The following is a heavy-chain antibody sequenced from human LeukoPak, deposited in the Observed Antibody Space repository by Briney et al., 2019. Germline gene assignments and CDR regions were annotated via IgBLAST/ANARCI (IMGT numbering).Heavy chain of an antibody. V-gene: IGHV4-4*07. CDR3: ARNFRNSGYDWFDY. Sequence: PSETLSFTCTVSGGSISGYYWTCVRQSAGKGLQCIGRMYTSGSPTYNPSLKSRVTMSVDTSKNQFSVRLGSVTAADTAVYFCARNFRNSGYDWFDYWGQGTLVTVSS. J-gene: IGHJ4*02. D-gene: IGHD5-12*01. CDR1: GGSISGYY. CDR2: MYTSGSP.